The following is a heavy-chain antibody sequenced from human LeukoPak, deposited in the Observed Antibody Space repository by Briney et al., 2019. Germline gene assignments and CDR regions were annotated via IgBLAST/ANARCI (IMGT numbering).Heavy chain of an antibody. V-gene: IGHV4-34*01. CDR2: INHSGST. CDR3: ARGPLLRYFDWLADY. J-gene: IGHJ4*02. CDR1: GGSFSGYY. Sequence: SETLSLTCAVYGGSFSGYYWSWIRQPPGKGLEWIGEINHSGSTNYNPSLKSRVTISVDTSKNQFSLKLSSVTAADTAVYYCARGPLLRYFDWLADYWGQGTLVTVSS. D-gene: IGHD3-9*01.